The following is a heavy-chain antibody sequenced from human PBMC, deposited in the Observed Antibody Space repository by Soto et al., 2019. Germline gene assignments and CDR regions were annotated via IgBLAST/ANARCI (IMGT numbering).Heavy chain of an antibody. CDR2: ISSSSSYT. CDR3: ARSKLSIAARHFWYFDL. V-gene: IGHV3-11*06. J-gene: IGHJ2*01. CDR1: GFTFSDYY. Sequence: QVQLVESGGGLVKPGGSLRLSCAASGFTFSDYYMSWIRQAPGKGPEWVSYISSSSSYTNYADSVKGRFTISRDNAKNSLYLQMNSLRAEDTAVYYCARSKLSIAARHFWYFDLWGRGTLVTVSS. D-gene: IGHD6-6*01.